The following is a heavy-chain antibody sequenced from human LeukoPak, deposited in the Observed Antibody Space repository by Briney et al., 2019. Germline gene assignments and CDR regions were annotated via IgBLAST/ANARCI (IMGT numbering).Heavy chain of an antibody. V-gene: IGHV3-23*01. CDR1: GFMFSSYA. CDR2: VSGSGGSR. J-gene: IGHJ4*02. CDR3: AKVRYIGYYFDT. D-gene: IGHD5-12*01. Sequence: GGSLRLSCAASGFMFSSYAMSWVRQAPGKGLEWVSAVSGSGGSRYYADSVKGRFTISRDNSKNTLYLQMNSLRAEDTAVYYCAKVRYIGYYFDTWGQGTLVTVSS.